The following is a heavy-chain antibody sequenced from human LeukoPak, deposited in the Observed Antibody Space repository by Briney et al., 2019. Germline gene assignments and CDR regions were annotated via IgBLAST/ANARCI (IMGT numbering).Heavy chain of an antibody. D-gene: IGHD3-9*01. CDR2: IYYSGST. J-gene: IGHJ6*03. CDR3: ARDLRYFDYYYYMDV. V-gene: IGHV4-39*07. CDR1: GGSISSSSYY. Sequence: PSETLSLTCTVSGGSISSSSYYWGWIRQPPGKGLEWIGSIYYSGSTNYNPSLKSRVTISVDTSKNQFSLKLSSVTAADTAVYYCARDLRYFDYYYYMDVWGKGTTVTVSS.